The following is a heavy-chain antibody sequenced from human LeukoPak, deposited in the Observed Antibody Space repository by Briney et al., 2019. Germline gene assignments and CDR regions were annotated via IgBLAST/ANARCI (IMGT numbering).Heavy chain of an antibody. CDR3: ARDELQWLPPYYYYYGMDV. CDR1: GGSISSYY. J-gene: IGHJ6*02. V-gene: IGHV4-59*01. Sequence: SETLSLTCSVSGGSISSYYWSWIRQPPGKGLEGIGYIYYSGSTNYNPSLKSRVTMSVDTSKNQFSLKLSSVTAADTAVYYCARDELQWLPPYYYYYGMDVWGQGTTVTVSS. CDR2: IYYSGST. D-gene: IGHD6-19*01.